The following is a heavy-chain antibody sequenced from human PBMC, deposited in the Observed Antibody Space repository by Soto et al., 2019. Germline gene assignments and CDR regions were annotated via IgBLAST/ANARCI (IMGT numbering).Heavy chain of an antibody. CDR1: GFTFSSYW. Sequence: GGSLRLSCAASGFTFSSYWMHWVRQAPGKGLVWVSRINSDGSSTSYADSVKGRFTISRDNAKNTLYLQMNSLRAEDTAVYYCARYGYSYGDAFDIWGQGTMVTVSS. J-gene: IGHJ3*02. D-gene: IGHD5-18*01. CDR2: INSDGSST. V-gene: IGHV3-74*01. CDR3: ARYGYSYGDAFDI.